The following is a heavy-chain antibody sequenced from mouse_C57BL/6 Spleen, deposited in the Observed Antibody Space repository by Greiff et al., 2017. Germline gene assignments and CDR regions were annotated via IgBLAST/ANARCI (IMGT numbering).Heavy chain of an antibody. J-gene: IGHJ3*01. CDR3: ASDYYGNYIFAY. Sequence: EVQRVESGGGLVKPGGSLKLSCAASGFTFSSYAMSWVRQTPEKRLEWVATISDGGSYTYYPDNVKGRFTISRDNAKNKLYLQMSHLKSEDTAMYYCASDYYGNYIFAYWGQGTLVTVSA. V-gene: IGHV5-4*01. CDR2: ISDGGSYT. D-gene: IGHD2-1*01. CDR1: GFTFSSYA.